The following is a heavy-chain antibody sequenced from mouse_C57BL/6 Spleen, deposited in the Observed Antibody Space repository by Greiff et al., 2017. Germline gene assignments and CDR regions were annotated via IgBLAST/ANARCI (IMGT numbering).Heavy chain of an antibody. V-gene: IGHV5-9*01. CDR3: ARHGNWVYFDY. D-gene: IGHD2-1*01. Sequence: VKVEESGGGLVKPGGSLKLSCAASGFTFSSYTMSWVRQTPEKRLEWVATISGGGGNTYYPDSVKGRFTISRDNAKNTLYLQMSSLRSEDTALYYCARHGNWVYFDYWGQGTTLTVSS. J-gene: IGHJ2*01. CDR1: GFTFSSYT. CDR2: ISGGGGNT.